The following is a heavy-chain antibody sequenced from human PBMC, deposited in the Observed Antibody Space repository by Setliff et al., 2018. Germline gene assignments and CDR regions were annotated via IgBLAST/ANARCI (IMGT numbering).Heavy chain of an antibody. V-gene: IGHV1-2*02. CDR1: GYTFTGHH. D-gene: IGHD6-19*01. CDR3: ARDLIAVAATTAFDI. CDR2: INPNSGGT. Sequence: GASVKVSCKASGYTFTGHHLHWVRQAPGQGLEWMGWINPNSGGTNHAQKFQGRVTMTRDTSISTAYMELSRLRSDDTAMYYCARDLIAVAATTAFDIWGQGTMVTVS. J-gene: IGHJ3*02.